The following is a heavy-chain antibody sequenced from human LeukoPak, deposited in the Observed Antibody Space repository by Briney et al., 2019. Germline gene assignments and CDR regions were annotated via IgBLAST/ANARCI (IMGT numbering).Heavy chain of an antibody. CDR1: GGSISPYY. V-gene: IGHV4-4*07. CDR3: AGSPTLSQSYYYYYMDV. Sequence: SETLSLTCTVSGGSISPYYWSWIRQPAGKGLEWIGRIYTSGSTNYNPSLKSRVTMSVDTSKNQFSLRLSSVTAADTAVYYCAGSPTLSQSYYYYYMDVWGKGTTVTISS. CDR2: IYTSGST. D-gene: IGHD3-16*02. J-gene: IGHJ6*03.